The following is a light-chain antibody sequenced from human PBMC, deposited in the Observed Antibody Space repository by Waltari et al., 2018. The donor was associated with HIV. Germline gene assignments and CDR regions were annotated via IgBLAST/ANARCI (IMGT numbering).Light chain of an antibody. CDR1: SSSFGNNY. J-gene: IGLJ2*01. Sequence: QSVLTQPPSVSAPPGQKVTISCSGSSSSFGNNYVSWYQQVPGTAPKLRIYDNERRRAVIPCRFSGCKSGTSATLASTGLQAGDEADYYCGTWDNSLSAGFFGGGTKLPVL. V-gene: IGLV1-51*01. CDR2: DNE. CDR3: GTWDNSLSAGF.